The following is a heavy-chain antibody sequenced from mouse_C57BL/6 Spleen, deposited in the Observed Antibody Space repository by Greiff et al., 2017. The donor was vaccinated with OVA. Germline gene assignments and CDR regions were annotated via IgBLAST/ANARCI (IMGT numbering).Heavy chain of an antibody. D-gene: IGHD1-1*01. J-gene: IGHJ4*01. CDR2: IYPGDGDT. Sequence: VQLQQSGPELVKPGASVKISCKASGYAFSSSWMNWVKQRPGKGLEWIGRIYPGDGDTNYNGKFKGKATLTADKSSSTAYMQLSSLTSEASAVYFCARVIYYYGSSYVDYAMDYWGQGTSVTVSS. CDR3: ARVIYYYGSSYVDYAMDY. V-gene: IGHV1-82*01. CDR1: GYAFSSSW.